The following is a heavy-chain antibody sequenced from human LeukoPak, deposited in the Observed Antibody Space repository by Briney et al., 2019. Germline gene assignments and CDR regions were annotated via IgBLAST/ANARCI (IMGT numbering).Heavy chain of an antibody. V-gene: IGHV3-21*01. CDR1: GFTFSSYS. Sequence: GGSLRFSCAASGFTFSSYSMNWVRQAPGKGLEWVSSISSSSSYIYYADSVKGRFTISRDNAKNSLYLQMNSLRAEDTAVYYCARDLYYGSGSSMNGDYWGQGTLVTVSS. CDR3: ARDLYYGSGSSMNGDY. D-gene: IGHD3-10*01. CDR2: ISSSSSYI. J-gene: IGHJ4*02.